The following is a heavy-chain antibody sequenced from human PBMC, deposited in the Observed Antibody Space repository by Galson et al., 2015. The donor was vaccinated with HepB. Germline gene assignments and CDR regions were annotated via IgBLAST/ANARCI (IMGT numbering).Heavy chain of an antibody. D-gene: IGHD3-10*01. CDR3: ARGDRGWRLENDAFDI. Sequence: SVKVSCKASGYTFTSYDINWVRQATGQGLEWMGWMNPNSGNTGYAQKFQGRVTMTRNTSISTAYMELSSLRSEDTAVYYCARGDRGWRLENDAFDIWGQGTMVTVSS. J-gene: IGHJ3*02. CDR2: MNPNSGNT. CDR1: GYTFTSYD. V-gene: IGHV1-8*01.